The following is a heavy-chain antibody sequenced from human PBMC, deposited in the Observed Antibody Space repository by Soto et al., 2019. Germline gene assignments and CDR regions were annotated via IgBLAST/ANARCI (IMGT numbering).Heavy chain of an antibody. V-gene: IGHV4-34*01. CDR2: VDHSGST. Sequence: SETLSLTCAVYGGSFSGYCWSWIRQPPGKGLEWIGEVDHSGSTNYNPSLKSRVTISVDTSKNQFSLKLSSVTAADTAVYYCARGPKEYSSSWYVDWGQGTLVTVSS. CDR1: GGSFSGYC. D-gene: IGHD6-13*01. CDR3: ARGPKEYSSSWYVD. J-gene: IGHJ4*02.